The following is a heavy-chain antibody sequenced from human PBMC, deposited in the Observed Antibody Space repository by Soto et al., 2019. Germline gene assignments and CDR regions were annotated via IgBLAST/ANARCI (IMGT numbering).Heavy chain of an antibody. V-gene: IGHV4-61*08. D-gene: IGHD4-17*01. CDR1: GGSIRSGGYY. CDR2: IYYSGST. Sequence: SETLSLTCTVCGGSIRSGGYYWSWIRQSSGKGLEWIGYIYYSGSTNYNPSLKSRVTMSVDTSKNQFSLKLSSVTAADTAVYYCARHLLIGDSSFDSWGRXTLVTVSS. J-gene: IGHJ4*02. CDR3: ARHLLIGDSSFDS.